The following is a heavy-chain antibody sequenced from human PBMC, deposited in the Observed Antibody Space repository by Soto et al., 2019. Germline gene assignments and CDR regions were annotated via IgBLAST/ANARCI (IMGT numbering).Heavy chain of an antibody. CDR2: ISYDGSNK. D-gene: IGHD4-4*01. J-gene: IGHJ4*02. V-gene: IGHV3-30-3*01. CDR1: GFTFSSYA. CDR3: ARVTVTSDFDY. Sequence: QVQLVESGGGVVQPGRSLRLSCAASGFTFSSYAMHWVRQAPGKGLEWVAVISYDGSNKYYADSVKGRFTISRDNSKNTLYLQMNSLIAEDTAVYYCARVTVTSDFDYWGQGTLVTVSS.